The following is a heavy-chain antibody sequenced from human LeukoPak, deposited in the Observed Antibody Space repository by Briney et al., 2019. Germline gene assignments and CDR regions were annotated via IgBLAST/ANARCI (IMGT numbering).Heavy chain of an antibody. Sequence: TGGSLRLSCAASGFTLSSYGMSWVRQAPGKGLEWVSAISGSGGSTYYADSVKGRFTISRDNSKNTLYLQMNSLRAEDTAVYYCAKSPHGYGSGSYYTDWGQGTLVTVSS. J-gene: IGHJ4*02. CDR3: AKSPHGYGSGSYYTD. V-gene: IGHV3-23*01. CDR2: ISGSGGST. D-gene: IGHD3-10*01. CDR1: GFTLSSYG.